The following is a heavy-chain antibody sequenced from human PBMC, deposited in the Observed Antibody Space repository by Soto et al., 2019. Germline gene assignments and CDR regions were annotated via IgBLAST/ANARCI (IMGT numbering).Heavy chain of an antibody. V-gene: IGHV3-53*01. Sequence: GGSLRLSCAASGFTASSNYMSWVRQAPGKGLEWVSVIYSGGSTYYADSVKGRFTISRDNSKNTLYLQMNSLRAEDTAVYYCARGQTYYYDSSGYYHDYWGQGTLVTVSS. D-gene: IGHD3-22*01. CDR1: GFTASSNY. J-gene: IGHJ4*02. CDR2: IYSGGST. CDR3: ARGQTYYYDSSGYYHDY.